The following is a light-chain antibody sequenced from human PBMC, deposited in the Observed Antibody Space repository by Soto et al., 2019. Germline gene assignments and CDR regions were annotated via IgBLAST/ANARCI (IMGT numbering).Light chain of an antibody. J-gene: IGKJ5*01. V-gene: IGKV3-20*01. CDR1: QSLGTTA. CDR2: GTF. CDR3: QQYGSLPYT. Sequence: EIVLTQSPGTLSLSPGKRATLSCTASQSLGTTALVWYQQRSGQPPRLVIHGTFRTASGIPARFSGSGSGTDFTLAMSRLEREDSAVYYCQQYGSLPYTFGRGTRLEIQ.